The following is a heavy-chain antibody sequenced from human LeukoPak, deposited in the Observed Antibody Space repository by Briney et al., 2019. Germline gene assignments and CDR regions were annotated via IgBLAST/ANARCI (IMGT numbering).Heavy chain of an antibody. CDR2: IYHSGGT. D-gene: IGHD6-19*01. Sequence: PSETLSLTCTVSGGSVGSYYWGWIRQPPGKGLEWIGSIYHSGGTYYNPSLKSRVTISVDTSKNQFSLKLSSVTAADTAVYYCARDGLAVAGGAFDYWGQGTLVTVSS. CDR3: ARDGLAVAGGAFDY. CDR1: GGSVGSYY. V-gene: IGHV4-38-2*02. J-gene: IGHJ4*02.